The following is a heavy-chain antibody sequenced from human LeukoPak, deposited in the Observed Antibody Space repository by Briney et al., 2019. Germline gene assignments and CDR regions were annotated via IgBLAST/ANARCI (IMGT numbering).Heavy chain of an antibody. Sequence: SVKVSCKASGGTFSSYAISWVRQAPGQGLEWMGRIIPILGIANYAQKFQGRVTITADKSTSTAYMELSSLRSEDTAVYYCASLYYYDSSGYYGPGDYWGQGTLVTVSS. J-gene: IGHJ4*02. D-gene: IGHD3-22*01. CDR3: ASLYYYDSSGYYGPGDY. CDR2: IIPILGIA. V-gene: IGHV1-69*04. CDR1: GGTFSSYA.